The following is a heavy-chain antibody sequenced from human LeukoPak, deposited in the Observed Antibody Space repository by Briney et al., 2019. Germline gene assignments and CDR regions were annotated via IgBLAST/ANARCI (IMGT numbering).Heavy chain of an antibody. CDR2: INAGNGNT. D-gene: IGHD3-22*01. CDR3: ARDASYYDSSGYPTSVFDY. Sequence: GASVKVSCKASGGTFTSYAMHWVRQAPGQRLEWMGWINAGNGNTKYSREFQGRVTITRDTSASTAYMELSSLRSEDMAVYYCARDASYYDSSGYPTSVFDYWGQGTLVTVSS. CDR1: GGTFTSYA. V-gene: IGHV1-3*03. J-gene: IGHJ4*02.